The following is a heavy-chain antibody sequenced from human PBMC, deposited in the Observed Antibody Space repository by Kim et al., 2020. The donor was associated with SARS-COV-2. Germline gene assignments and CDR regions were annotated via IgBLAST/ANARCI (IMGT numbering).Heavy chain of an antibody. Sequence: GGSLRLSCAASGFTFDDYGMSWVRQAPGKGLEWVSGINWNGGSTGYADSVKGRFTISRDNAKNSLYLQMNSLRAEDTALYHCARDSYDSSGPGWFDPWGQGTLVTVSS. CDR2: INWNGGST. CDR3: ARDSYDSSGPGWFDP. V-gene: IGHV3-20*01. CDR1: GFTFDDYG. D-gene: IGHD3-22*01. J-gene: IGHJ5*02.